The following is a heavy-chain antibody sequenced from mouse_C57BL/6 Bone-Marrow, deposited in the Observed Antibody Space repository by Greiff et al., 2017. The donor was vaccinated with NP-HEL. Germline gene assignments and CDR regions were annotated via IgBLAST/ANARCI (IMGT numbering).Heavy chain of an antibody. V-gene: IGHV5-12*01. CDR1: GFTFSDYY. CDR3: GRKGDGYNWAWVAY. CDR2: ISNGGGST. J-gene: IGHJ3*01. D-gene: IGHD2-3*01. Sequence: EVKLEESGGGLVQPGGSLKLSCAASGFTFSDYYMYWVRQTPEKRLEWVAYISNGGGSTYYPATVKGRFPISRDNAKNTLYLQMSRLKSEDTAMYYCGRKGDGYNWAWVAYWGQGTLVTVSA.